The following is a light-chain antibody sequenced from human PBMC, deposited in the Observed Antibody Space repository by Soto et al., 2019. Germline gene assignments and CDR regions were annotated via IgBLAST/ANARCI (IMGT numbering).Light chain of an antibody. J-gene: IGKJ4*01. CDR3: QQYGSSALT. CDR2: GAS. CDR1: QSVSSSY. V-gene: IGKV3-20*01. Sequence: EIVLTQSPGTVSLSPGERATLSCRASQSVSSSYLAWYQQKPGQAPRLLIYGASSRATGIPDRFSGSGSGTDFTLTISRLEPEDFAAYFCQQYGSSALTFGGGTKVEIK.